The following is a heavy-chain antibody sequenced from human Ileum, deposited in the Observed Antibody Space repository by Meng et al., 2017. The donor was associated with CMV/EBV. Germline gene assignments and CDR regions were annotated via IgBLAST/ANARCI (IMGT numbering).Heavy chain of an antibody. D-gene: IGHD3-9*01. J-gene: IGHJ6*02. CDR3: TTEPAYFDIFYYYDAIDV. CDR1: GFIFSNAW. Sequence: GGSLRLSCAASGFIFSNAWMNWVRQAPGKGLEWLGRIKSRSDGGTIDYAAPVKGRFIISRDDSKNTLYLHMNSLKTEDTAVYYCTTEPAYFDIFYYYDAIDVWGQGTTVTVSS. CDR2: IKSRSDGGTI. V-gene: IGHV3-15*01.